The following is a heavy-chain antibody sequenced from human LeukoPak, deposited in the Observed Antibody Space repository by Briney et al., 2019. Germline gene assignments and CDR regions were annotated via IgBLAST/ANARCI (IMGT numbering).Heavy chain of an antibody. J-gene: IGHJ4*02. Sequence: ASVKVSCKASGYTFTSYDINWVRQATGQGLEWMGWMNPNSGNTGYAQKFQGRVTITTDESTSTAYMELSSLRSEDTAVYYCARAPAYSSSWPFDYWGQGTLVTVSS. CDR1: GYTFTSYD. V-gene: IGHV1-8*03. CDR2: MNPNSGNT. D-gene: IGHD6-13*01. CDR3: ARAPAYSSSWPFDY.